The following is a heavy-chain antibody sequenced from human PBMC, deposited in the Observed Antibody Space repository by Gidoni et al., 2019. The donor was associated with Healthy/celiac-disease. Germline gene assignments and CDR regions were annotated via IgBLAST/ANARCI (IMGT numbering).Heavy chain of an antibody. CDR3: PRSGAGLRDYCSGGSCYSDAFDI. J-gene: IGHJ3*02. V-gene: IGHV1-69*01. D-gene: IGHD2-15*01. Sequence: QVQLVQSGAEVKKPGSSVKVSCKASGGTFSSYAIRWVRQAPGQGLEWMGGIIPIFGTANYAQKFQGRVTITADESTSTAYMELSSLRSEDTAVYYCPRSGAGLRDYCSGGSCYSDAFDIWGQGTMVTVSS. CDR1: GGTFSSYA. CDR2: IIPIFGTA.